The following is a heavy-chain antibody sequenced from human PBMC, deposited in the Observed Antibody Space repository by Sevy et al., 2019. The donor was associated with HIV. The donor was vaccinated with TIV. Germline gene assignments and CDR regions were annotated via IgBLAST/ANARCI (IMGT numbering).Heavy chain of an antibody. CDR2: INQDGSEK. V-gene: IGHV3-7*01. Sequence: GGSLRLSCAASGFTFSNYWMSWVRQAPGKGLECVANINQDGSEKYYLDSVKGRFIVSRDNAKNSLYLQMKSLRAADSAAYYCARGQISGSKPGYFDSWGQGTLVTVSS. J-gene: IGHJ4*02. D-gene: IGHD1-7*01. CDR3: ARGQISGSKPGYFDS. CDR1: GFTFSNYW.